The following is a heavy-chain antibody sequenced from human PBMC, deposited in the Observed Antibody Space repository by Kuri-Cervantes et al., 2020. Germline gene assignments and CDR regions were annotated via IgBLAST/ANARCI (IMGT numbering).Heavy chain of an antibody. D-gene: IGHD3-16*01. CDR2: ISWNSGSI. V-gene: IGHV3-9*01. J-gene: IGHJ4*02. CDR1: GFTFDDYA. Sequence: SLKISCAASGFTFDDYAMHWVRQAPGKGLEWVSGISWNSGSIGYADSVKGRFTISRDNSKNTLYLQMNSLRAEDTAVYYCAKSRGKLLFDYWGQGTLVTVSS. CDR3: AKSRGKLLFDY.